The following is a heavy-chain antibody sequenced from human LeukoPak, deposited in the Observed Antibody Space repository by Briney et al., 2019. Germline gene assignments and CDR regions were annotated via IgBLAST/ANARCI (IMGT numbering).Heavy chain of an antibody. CDR2: INPNSGDT. Sequence: GASVKVSCKASGYTFTGSYIHWVRQAPGQGLEWMGSINPNSGDTNYAQKFQGRVTMTRDTSISTTYMEMNRLRSDDTAVYYCARDQFCIGGNCFPFFYYWGQGTLVTVSS. D-gene: IGHD2-15*01. J-gene: IGHJ4*02. CDR1: GYTFTGSY. V-gene: IGHV1-2*02. CDR3: ARDQFCIGGNCFPFFYY.